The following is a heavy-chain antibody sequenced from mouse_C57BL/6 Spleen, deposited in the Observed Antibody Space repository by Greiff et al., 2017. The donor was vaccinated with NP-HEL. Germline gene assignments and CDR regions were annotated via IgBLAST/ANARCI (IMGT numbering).Heavy chain of an antibody. J-gene: IGHJ2*01. CDR2: INPSNGGT. CDR3: ARLIYDGSLVDY. Sequence: VQLHQPGTELVKPGASVKLSCKASGYTFTSYWMHWVKQRPGQGLEWIGNINPSNGGTNYNEKFKSKATLTVDKSSSTAYMQLSCLTSEDSAVYYCARLIYDGSLVDYWGQGTTLTVSS. D-gene: IGHD2-3*01. CDR1: GYTFTSYW. V-gene: IGHV1-53*01.